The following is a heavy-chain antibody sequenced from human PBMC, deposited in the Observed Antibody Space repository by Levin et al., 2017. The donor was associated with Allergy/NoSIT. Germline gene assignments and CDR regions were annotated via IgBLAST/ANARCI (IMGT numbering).Heavy chain of an antibody. CDR2: IYSDGST. D-gene: IGHD2-2*01. J-gene: IGHJ4*02. Sequence: LSLTCAASGFSVSNHYMTWVRQGPGKGLECVSVIYSDGSTYYADSVSGRFTISRDSFRNTLSLQMNSLRDDDTAVYYCTKGHYSGVYQWGQGTLVTVSS. CDR3: TKGHYSGVYQ. CDR1: GFSVSNHY. V-gene: IGHV3-53*01.